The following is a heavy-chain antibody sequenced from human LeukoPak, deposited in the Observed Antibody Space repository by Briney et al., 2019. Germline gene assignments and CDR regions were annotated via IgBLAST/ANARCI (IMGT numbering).Heavy chain of an antibody. J-gene: IGHJ3*02. CDR3: ARLDDSSGKPTEAFDI. CDR1: GGSISSYY. D-gene: IGHD3-22*01. V-gene: IGHV4-59*08. Sequence: PSETLSLTCTVSGGSISSYYWSWIRQPPGKGLEWIGYIYYSGSINYNPSLKSRVTISVDTSKNQFSLKLSSVTAADTAVYYCARLDDSSGKPTEAFDIWGQGTMVTVSS. CDR2: IYYSGSI.